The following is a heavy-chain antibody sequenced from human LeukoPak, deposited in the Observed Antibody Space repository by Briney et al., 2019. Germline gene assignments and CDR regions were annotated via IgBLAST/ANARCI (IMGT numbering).Heavy chain of an antibody. D-gene: IGHD1-1*01. J-gene: IGHJ3*02. CDR1: GFTFSSYP. CDR3: ARMWVWYKSFDI. V-gene: IGHV3-64*02. Sequence: GGSLRLSCVASGFTFSSYPMHWVRQAPGKGLEYVSAITTNGGNTYYADSVEGRFTISRDNSKNTLYLQMGSLRAEDTAVYYCARMWVWYKSFDIWGQGTMVTVSS. CDR2: ITTNGGNT.